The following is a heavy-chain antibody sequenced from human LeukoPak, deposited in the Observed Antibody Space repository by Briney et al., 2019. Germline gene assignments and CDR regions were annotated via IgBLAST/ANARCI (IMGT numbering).Heavy chain of an antibody. Sequence: AAVKVSCKASGGAFSSYAISWVRQAPGQGLEWVGRIIPILGIANYAQKFQGRVTITADKSTGTAYMELSSLRSEDTAVYYCARDEGMIGYFDYWGQGTLVTVSS. V-gene: IGHV1-69*04. J-gene: IGHJ4*02. CDR2: IIPILGIA. D-gene: IGHD3-22*01. CDR1: GGAFSSYA. CDR3: ARDEGMIGYFDY.